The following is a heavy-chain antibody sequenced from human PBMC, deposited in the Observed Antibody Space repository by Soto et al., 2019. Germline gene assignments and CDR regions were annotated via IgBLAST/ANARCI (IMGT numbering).Heavy chain of an antibody. J-gene: IGHJ6*02. D-gene: IGHD2-21*02. Sequence: QVQLVQSGAEVKKPGSSVKVSCKASGGTFSSYAISWVRQAPGQGLEWMGGIIPIFGTANYAQKFQGRVTLSAHDSTSAAYMELSSMRSEDTAVYYCARKNARIYGGNSVFYYYGMDVWGQGSTVTVSS. CDR2: IIPIFGTA. CDR1: GGTFSSYA. V-gene: IGHV1-69*01. CDR3: ARKNARIYGGNSVFYYYGMDV.